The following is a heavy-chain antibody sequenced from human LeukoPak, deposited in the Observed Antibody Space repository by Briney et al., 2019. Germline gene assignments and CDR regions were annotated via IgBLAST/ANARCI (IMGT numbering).Heavy chain of an antibody. V-gene: IGHV1-2*02. CDR1: GYTFTGYY. D-gene: IGHD3-9*01. CDR2: INPNSGGT. CDR3: ARAFTTRKRATNYDILTGYPTGDYYYYYMDV. J-gene: IGHJ6*03. Sequence: ASVKVSCKASGYTFTGYYMHWVRQAPGQGLEWMGWINPNSGGTNYAQKFQGRVTMTTDTSTSTAYMELRSLRSDDTAVYYCARAFTTRKRATNYDILTGYPTGDYYYYYMDVWGKGTTVTISS.